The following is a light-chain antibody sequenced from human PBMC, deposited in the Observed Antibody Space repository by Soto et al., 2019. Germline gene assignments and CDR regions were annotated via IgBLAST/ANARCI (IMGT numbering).Light chain of an antibody. CDR2: GAS. CDR1: QSVSTNF. V-gene: IGKV3-20*01. Sequence: EIVLTQSPGTLSLSPGEGATLSCRASQSVSTNFFAWYQQKPGQAPRLLIYGASTRATGIPDRFSGSGSGTDVTLTISRLEPEDFAVYYCQQYGRTSWTFCQGTKVEIK. J-gene: IGKJ1*01. CDR3: QQYGRTSWT.